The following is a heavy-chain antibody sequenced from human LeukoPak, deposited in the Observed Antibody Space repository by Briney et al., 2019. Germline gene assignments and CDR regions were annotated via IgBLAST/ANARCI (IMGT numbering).Heavy chain of an antibody. J-gene: IGHJ4*02. CDR1: GGTFSNYV. V-gene: IGHV1-69*13. CDR2: IIPIFCTA. CDR3: ARGVSLVGATQFDY. D-gene: IGHD1-26*01. Sequence: SVKVSCTPSGGTFSNYVISWVLQAAGQGLKWMGGIIPIFCTANYAQKFQGRVTSTADESTCTAYMELSSLRSEDTAVYYCARGVSLVGATQFDYWGQGTLVTVSS.